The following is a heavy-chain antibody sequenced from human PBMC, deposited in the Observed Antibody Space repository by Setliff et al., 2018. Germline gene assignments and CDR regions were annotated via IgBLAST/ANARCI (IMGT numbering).Heavy chain of an antibody. CDR3: ARGGVAAAGKKGVFEH. J-gene: IGHJ4*02. V-gene: IGHV1-46*01. Sequence: ASVKVSCKASGYIFTSYYMYWVRQAPGQGLEWMGTINTGGGSASIVDQFQGRVTMTRDTSTSTVHMEVNSLRSDDTAVYFCARGGVAAAGKKGVFEHWGQGTLVTVSS. D-gene: IGHD6-13*01. CDR2: INTGGGSA. CDR1: GYIFTSYY.